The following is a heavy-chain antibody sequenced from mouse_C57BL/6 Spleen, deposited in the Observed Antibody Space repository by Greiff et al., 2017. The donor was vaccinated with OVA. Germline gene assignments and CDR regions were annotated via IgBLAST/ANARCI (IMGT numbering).Heavy chain of an antibody. J-gene: IGHJ1*03. D-gene: IGHD5-5*01. CDR1: GYTFTSYW. CDR3: ARKGLPLEWYFDV. V-gene: IGHV1-69*01. CDR2: IDPSDSYT. Sequence: QVQLQQPGAELVMPGASVKLSCKASGYTFTSYWMHWVKQRPGQGLEWIGEIDPSDSYTNYIQKFKGKSTLTVDNASSKAYMQLSSLTSGDSAVDYCARKGLPLEWYFDVWGTGTTVTVSS.